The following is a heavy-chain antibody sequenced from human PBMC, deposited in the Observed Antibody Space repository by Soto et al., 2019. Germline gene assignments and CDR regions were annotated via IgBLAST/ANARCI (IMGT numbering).Heavy chain of an antibody. Sequence: QITLKESGPTLVKPTQTLTLTCTFSGFSLSTSGVGMGWIRQPPGKALEWLALIYWNDDKRYTSSLKNRLTITKDTSKNQVVLTMTNMDPVDTATYYCARLMMIMATADCDYWGQGTLVTVSS. CDR2: IYWNDDK. J-gene: IGHJ4*02. V-gene: IGHV2-5*01. CDR3: ARLMMIMATADCDY. D-gene: IGHD3-16*01. CDR1: GFSLSTSGVG.